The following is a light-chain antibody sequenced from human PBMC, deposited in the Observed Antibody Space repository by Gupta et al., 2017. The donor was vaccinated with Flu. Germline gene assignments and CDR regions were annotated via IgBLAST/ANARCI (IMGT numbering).Light chain of an antibody. J-gene: IGKJ5*01. Sequence: EIVLTQSPATLSLSPGERATLSCRASQSVSSYLAWYQQKPGQAPRRLIYDASNRATGIPARCSGSGAGTDFNLTISSLEPEDFAVYYCQQRSNWPPRITFGQGTRLKIK. CDR3: QQRSNWPPRIT. V-gene: IGKV3-11*01. CDR2: DAS. CDR1: QSVSSY.